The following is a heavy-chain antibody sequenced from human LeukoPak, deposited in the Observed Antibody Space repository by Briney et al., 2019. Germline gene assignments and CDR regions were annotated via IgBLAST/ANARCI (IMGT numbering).Heavy chain of an antibody. J-gene: IGHJ4*01. V-gene: IGHV3-9*01. Sequence: PGGSLRLSCAASGFTFDDYAMRWVRQAPGKGLEWVSGISWNSNTIDYADSVKGRFTISGDNAKNSLYLQMTSLRADDTALYYCTKAEGYDYYFHYWGQGTLVTVSS. CDR1: GFTFDDYA. CDR2: ISWNSNTI. D-gene: IGHD5-12*01. CDR3: TKAEGYDYYFHY.